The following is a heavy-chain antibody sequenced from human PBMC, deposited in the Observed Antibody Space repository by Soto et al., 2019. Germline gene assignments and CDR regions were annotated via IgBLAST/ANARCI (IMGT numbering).Heavy chain of an antibody. CDR1: GYSFTSYD. Sequence: ASLKVSCKASGYSFTSYDVNWGRQDTGQGLEWMGWMNPNSGNTGYAQKFQGRVTMTRNTSISTAYMELSSLRSEDTAVYYCARGRVFWSGYHYYYMDVWGNGTTVTVSS. D-gene: IGHD3-3*01. V-gene: IGHV1-8*01. CDR3: ARGRVFWSGYHYYYMDV. J-gene: IGHJ6*03. CDR2: MNPNSGNT.